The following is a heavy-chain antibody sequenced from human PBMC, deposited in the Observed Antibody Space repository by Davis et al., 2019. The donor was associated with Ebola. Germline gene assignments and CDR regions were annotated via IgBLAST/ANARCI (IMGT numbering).Heavy chain of an antibody. D-gene: IGHD6-13*01. V-gene: IGHV3-30*18. CDR1: GFTFSSYG. Sequence: PGGSLRLSCAASGFTFSSYGMHWVRQAPGKGLEWVAVISYDGSNKYYADSVKGRFTISRDNSKNTLYLQMNSLRAEDTAVYYCAKFGSSSPAGPDYWGQGTLVTVSS. J-gene: IGHJ4*02. CDR3: AKFGSSSPAGPDY. CDR2: ISYDGSNK.